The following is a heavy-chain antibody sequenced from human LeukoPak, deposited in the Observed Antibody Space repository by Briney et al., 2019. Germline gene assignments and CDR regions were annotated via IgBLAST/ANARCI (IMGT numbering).Heavy chain of an antibody. CDR1: GYTFTSYG. J-gene: IGHJ3*02. CDR2: ISAYNGNT. D-gene: IGHD6-13*01. Sequence: ASVKVSCKASGYTFTSYGISWVRQAPGQGLEWMGRISAYNGNTNYAQKLQGRVTMTTDTSTSTAYMELRSLRSDDTAVYYCARDGAAAGFDAFDIWGQGTMVTVSS. V-gene: IGHV1-18*01. CDR3: ARDGAAAGFDAFDI.